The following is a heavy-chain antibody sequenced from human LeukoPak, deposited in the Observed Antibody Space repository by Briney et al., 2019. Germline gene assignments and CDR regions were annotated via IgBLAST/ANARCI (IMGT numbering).Heavy chain of an antibody. CDR3: AKGRSAGYWYFDL. Sequence: GGSLRLSCAASGFTFNNYITNWVRQAPGKGLEWVSTIVGSGDTTYYADSVKGRFTVSRDNSKNTLYLQMNGLRVEDTAVYYCAKGRSAGYWYFDLWGRGTLVTVSS. V-gene: IGHV3-23*01. J-gene: IGHJ2*01. CDR2: IVGSGDTT. D-gene: IGHD6-19*01. CDR1: GFTFNNYI.